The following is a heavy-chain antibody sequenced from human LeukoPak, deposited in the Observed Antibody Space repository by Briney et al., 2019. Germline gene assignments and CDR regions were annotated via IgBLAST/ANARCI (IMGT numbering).Heavy chain of an antibody. Sequence: GGSLRLSCAASGFTFSSYWMSWVRQAPGKGLEWVANIKQDGSEKYYVDSVKGRFTISRDNAKNSLYLQMNSLRAEDTAVYYCARDQSGYYPYYYYYMDVWGEGTTVTVSS. CDR1: GFTFSSYW. V-gene: IGHV3-7*01. D-gene: IGHD3-9*01. J-gene: IGHJ6*03. CDR3: ARDQSGYYPYYYYYMDV. CDR2: IKQDGSEK.